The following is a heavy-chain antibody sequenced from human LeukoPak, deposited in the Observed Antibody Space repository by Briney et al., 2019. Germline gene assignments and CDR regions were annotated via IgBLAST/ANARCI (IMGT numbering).Heavy chain of an antibody. CDR3: AIGCWSSSNCPVDY. D-gene: IGHD2-2*01. Sequence: GRSLRLSCAASGFTFSSYPMHWVRQAPGKGLEWVAFISCDGSNKNYADSVKGRFAISRDNSKNTLYLQMNSLRAEDTAVYYCAIGCWSSSNCPVDYWGQGTLVTVSS. CDR2: ISCDGSNK. CDR1: GFTFSSYP. V-gene: IGHV3-30*09. J-gene: IGHJ4*02.